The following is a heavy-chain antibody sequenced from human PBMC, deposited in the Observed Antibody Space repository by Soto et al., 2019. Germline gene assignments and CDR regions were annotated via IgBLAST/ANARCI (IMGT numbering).Heavy chain of an antibody. CDR2: IDSDGSST. Sequence: EVQLVESGGGLVQPGGSLRVSCAASGFTFGSYWMNWVRQAPGKGLEWVSRIDSDGSSTTYADSVKGRFTTSRDNAKNTLYLQMSSLRVEDTAVYYCARGRPYGMDVWGQGTTVTVSS. V-gene: IGHV3-74*01. J-gene: IGHJ6*02. CDR3: ARGRPYGMDV. CDR1: GFTFGSYW.